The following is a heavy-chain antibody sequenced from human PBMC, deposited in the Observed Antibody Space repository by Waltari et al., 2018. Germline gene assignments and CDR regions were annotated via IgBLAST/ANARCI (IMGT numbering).Heavy chain of an antibody. CDR3: ARLLGYCSSTSCHDAFDI. CDR1: GYTFTSYA. D-gene: IGHD2-2*01. Sequence: QVQLVQSGAEVKKPGASVKVSCKASGYTFTSYATHWVRQAPGQRLEWMGWINAGNGNTKYSQKFQGRVTITRDTSASTAYMELSSLRSEDTAVYYCARLLGYCSSTSCHDAFDIWGQGTMVTVSS. J-gene: IGHJ3*02. V-gene: IGHV1-3*01. CDR2: INAGNGNT.